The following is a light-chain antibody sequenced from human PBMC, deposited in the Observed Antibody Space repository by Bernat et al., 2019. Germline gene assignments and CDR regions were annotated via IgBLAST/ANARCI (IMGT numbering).Light chain of an antibody. V-gene: IGKV3-15*01. CDR2: GAS. Sequence: EIVVTQSPATLSVSPGERATLSCRASQSVSSNLAWYQQKPGQAPRLLIYGASTRATGIPARFSGSGSGTEFTLTISSLQSEDCAVYYCQQYNISPRTFGQGTRVAIK. CDR1: QSVSSN. CDR3: QQYNISPRT. J-gene: IGKJ1*01.